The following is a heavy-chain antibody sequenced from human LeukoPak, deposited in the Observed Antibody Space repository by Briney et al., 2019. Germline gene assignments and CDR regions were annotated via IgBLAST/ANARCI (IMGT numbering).Heavy chain of an antibody. CDR1: EYTFASYD. Sequence: ASVKVSCKASEYTFASYDISWVRQAPGQGLEWMGWISAYNGNTNYAQKLQGRVTMTTDTSTSTAYMELRSLRSDDTAVYYCIARLQYYDFWSGYFNTGDAFDIWGQGTMVTVSS. CDR2: ISAYNGNT. D-gene: IGHD3-3*01. CDR3: IARLQYYDFWSGYFNTGDAFDI. J-gene: IGHJ3*02. V-gene: IGHV1-18*01.